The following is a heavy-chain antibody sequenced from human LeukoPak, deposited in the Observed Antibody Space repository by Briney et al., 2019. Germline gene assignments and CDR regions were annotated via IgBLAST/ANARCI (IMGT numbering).Heavy chain of an antibody. CDR1: GYTFTGYY. J-gene: IGHJ5*01. CDR3: ARDPGYYDSSGSYDS. V-gene: IGHV1-2*02. Sequence: GASVKVSCKASGYTFTGYYMHWVRQAPGQGREGTGVINPNSGVTNYAQKFHGRVTMTRDTSISTAYMELSRLRSDDTAVYYCARDPGYYDSSGSYDSWGPGTLVTASS. D-gene: IGHD3-22*01. CDR2: INPNSGVT.